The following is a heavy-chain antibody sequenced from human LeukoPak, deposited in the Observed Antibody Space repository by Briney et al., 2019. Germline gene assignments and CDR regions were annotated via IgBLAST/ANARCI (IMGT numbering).Heavy chain of an antibody. CDR2: ISGSGGST. CDR3: ANSRRIAVAVPYFDC. V-gene: IGHV3-23*01. D-gene: IGHD6-13*01. Sequence: GSLRLSCAASGFTFSSYAMSWVRQAPGKGLEWVSAISGSGGSTYYADSVKGRFTISRDNSKNTLYLQMNSLRAEDTAVYYCANSRRIAVAVPYFDCWGQGTLVTVSS. CDR1: GFTFSSYA. J-gene: IGHJ4*02.